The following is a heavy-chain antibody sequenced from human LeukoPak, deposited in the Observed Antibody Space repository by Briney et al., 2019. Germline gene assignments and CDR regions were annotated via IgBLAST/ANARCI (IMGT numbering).Heavy chain of an antibody. CDR2: INSDGSRI. V-gene: IGHV3-74*01. Sequence: GGSLRLSCVASGFIFSEYWMQWVRQAPGRGLEWVSRINSDGSRITYADSVKGRFTISRDNAKNTLYLEMNSLRVEDTAVYYCASSPVITRDWGQGTLVTVSS. J-gene: IGHJ4*02. D-gene: IGHD3-22*01. CDR3: ASSPVITRD. CDR1: GFIFSEYW.